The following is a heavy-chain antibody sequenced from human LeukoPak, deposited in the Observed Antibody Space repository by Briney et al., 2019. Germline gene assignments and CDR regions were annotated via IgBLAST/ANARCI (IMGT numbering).Heavy chain of an antibody. CDR1: GFTFSSYS. V-gene: IGHV3-48*01. Sequence: PGGSLRLSCAASGFTFSSYSMMWVRQAPRKGLEWVSYISSSSTTIHYADSVKGRFTISRDNAKNSVYLQMNSLKTEDTAVYYCTTGDGWELGVPLDYWGQGTLVTVSS. D-gene: IGHD1-26*01. J-gene: IGHJ4*02. CDR2: ISSSSTTI. CDR3: TTGDGWELGVPLDY.